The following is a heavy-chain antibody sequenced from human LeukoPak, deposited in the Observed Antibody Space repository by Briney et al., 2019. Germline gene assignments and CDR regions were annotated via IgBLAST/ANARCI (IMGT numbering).Heavy chain of an antibody. Sequence: GGSLRLSCAASGFIFSNHAMHWVRQAPGKGLEWVAVISYDGSNKYYADSVKGRFTISRDNSKNTLYLQMNCLRAEDTAVYYCARESKVTYFDYWGQGTLVTVSS. V-gene: IGHV3-30*04. J-gene: IGHJ4*02. CDR3: ARESKVTYFDY. CDR1: GFIFSNHA. CDR2: ISYDGSNK. D-gene: IGHD4-11*01.